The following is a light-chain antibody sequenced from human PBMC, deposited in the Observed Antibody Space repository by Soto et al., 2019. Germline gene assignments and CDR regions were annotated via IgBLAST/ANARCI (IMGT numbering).Light chain of an antibody. CDR3: CSYAGSYIYV. J-gene: IGLJ1*01. CDR2: DVS. V-gene: IGLV2-11*01. CDR1: SSDVGGYNY. Sequence: QSALTQPRSVSLSPGQSVTISCTGTSSDVGGYNYVSLYQQHPGKAPKLMIYDVSKRPSGVPDRFSGSKSGNTASLTISGLQAEDEADYYCCSYAGSYIYVFGTGTKVTVL.